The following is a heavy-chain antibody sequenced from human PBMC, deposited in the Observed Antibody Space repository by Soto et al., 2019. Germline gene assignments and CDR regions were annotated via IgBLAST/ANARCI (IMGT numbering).Heavy chain of an antibody. J-gene: IGHJ6*03. CDR1: GGSISSGGYY. CDR2: IYYSGST. V-gene: IGHV4-31*03. Sequence: QVQLQESGPGLVKPSQTLSLTCTVSGGSISSGGYYWSWIRQHPGKGLEWIGYIYYSGSTYYNPSLKSRATISVDTSKNQFSLKLSSVTAADTAVYYCARHKTYYYGSGSYSPYYYYYYMDVWGKGTTVTVSS. CDR3: ARHKTYYYGSGSYSPYYYYYYMDV. D-gene: IGHD3-10*01.